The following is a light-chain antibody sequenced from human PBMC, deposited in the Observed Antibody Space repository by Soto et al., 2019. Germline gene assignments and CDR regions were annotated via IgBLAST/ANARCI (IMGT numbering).Light chain of an antibody. J-gene: IGKJ2*01. CDR1: QSVNNN. CDR2: DAS. V-gene: IGKV3-15*01. Sequence: EILMTQSPATLSLSPGERATLSCRASQSVNNNLAWYQQKPGQAPRLLVYDASTRATGIPARFSGSGSGTEFTLTISSLQSEDSAVYYCQQYNNWPPYTFGQGTKLEIK. CDR3: QQYNNWPPYT.